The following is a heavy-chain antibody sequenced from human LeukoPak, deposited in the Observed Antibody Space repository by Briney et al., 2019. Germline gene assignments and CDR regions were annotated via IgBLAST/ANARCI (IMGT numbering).Heavy chain of an antibody. CDR2: ISGSGGIT. D-gene: IGHD3-22*01. Sequence: GGSLRLSCAASGFTFSDYYMSWIRQAPGKGLEWVSAISGSGGITYYADSVKGRFTISGGNSKNTLYLQMNSLRAEDTAVYYCAKHDPRRVVITNWFDPWGQGTLVTVSS. CDR3: AKHDPRRVVITNWFDP. J-gene: IGHJ5*02. V-gene: IGHV3-23*01. CDR1: GFTFSDYY.